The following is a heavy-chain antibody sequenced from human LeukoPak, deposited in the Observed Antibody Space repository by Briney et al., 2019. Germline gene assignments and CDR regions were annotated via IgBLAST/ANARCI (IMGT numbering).Heavy chain of an antibody. J-gene: IGHJ4*02. V-gene: IGHV3-23*01. Sequence: PGGSLRLSCAASGFTFDDYAMSWVRQAPGRGLEWVSAISGSGGGTYYADSVKGRFTISRDHSNSALFLQMDILMAEDTAVYYCAKGGAEHTSFDYWGQGTLVTVSS. CDR3: AKGGAEHTSFDY. D-gene: IGHD1-26*01. CDR2: ISGSGGGT. CDR1: GFTFDDYA.